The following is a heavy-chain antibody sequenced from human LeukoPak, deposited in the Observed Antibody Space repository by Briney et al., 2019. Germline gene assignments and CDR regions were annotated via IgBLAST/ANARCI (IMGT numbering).Heavy chain of an antibody. V-gene: IGHV1-18*01. D-gene: IGHD1-26*01. J-gene: IGHJ6*02. CDR2: ISAYNGNT. CDR3: ARVPLNSGSYSYYYYGMDV. Sequence: ASVKVSCKASGYTFTSYGISWVRQAPGQGLEWMGWISAYNGNTNYAQKLQGRDTMTTDTSTSTAYMELRSLRSDDTAVYYCARVPLNSGSYSYYYYGMDVWGQGTTVTVSS. CDR1: GYTFTSYG.